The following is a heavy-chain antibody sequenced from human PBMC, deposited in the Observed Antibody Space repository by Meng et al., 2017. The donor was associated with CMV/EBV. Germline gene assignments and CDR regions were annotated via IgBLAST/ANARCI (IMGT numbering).Heavy chain of an antibody. Sequence: QGQIQQGGAGLLKPSETLSLTCAVYGGSFSGYYWSWIRQPPGKGLEWIGEVNHSGSTNYNPSLKSRVTISVDTSKNQFSLKLSSVTAADTAVYYCARGPYGGWGQGTLVTVSS. CDR1: GGSFSGYY. J-gene: IGHJ4*02. D-gene: IGHD4-23*01. CDR3: ARGPYGG. V-gene: IGHV4-34*01. CDR2: VNHSGST.